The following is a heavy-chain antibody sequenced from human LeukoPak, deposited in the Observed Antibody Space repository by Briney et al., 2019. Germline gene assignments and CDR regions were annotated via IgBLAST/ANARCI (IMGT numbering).Heavy chain of an antibody. V-gene: IGHV3-30*18. J-gene: IGHJ4*02. Sequence: GGSLRLSCAASGFTFSSYGMQWVRQAPGKGLEWVAIISYDGRDKFYEDSVKGRFTISRNNSKNTLYLQMNNLRAEDTAVYYCAKPTTVLTSYYFDYWGQGTLVTVSS. CDR1: GFTFSSYG. D-gene: IGHD4-23*01. CDR2: ISYDGRDK. CDR3: AKPTTVLTSYYFDY.